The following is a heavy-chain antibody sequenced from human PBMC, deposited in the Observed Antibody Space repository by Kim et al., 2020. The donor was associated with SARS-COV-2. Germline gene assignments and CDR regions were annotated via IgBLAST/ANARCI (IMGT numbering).Heavy chain of an antibody. D-gene: IGHD2-8*01. J-gene: IGHJ4*02. CDR2: IYYSGST. CDR3: AGAPSTQDVLYAY. V-gene: IGHV4-31*03. CDR1: GGSISSGGYY. Sequence: SETLSLTCTVSGGSISSGGYYWSWIRQHPGKGLEWIGYIYYSGSTYYNPSLKSRVTISVDTSKNQFSLKLSSVTAADMAVYYCAGAPSTQDVLYAYWGQGTLVTVSS.